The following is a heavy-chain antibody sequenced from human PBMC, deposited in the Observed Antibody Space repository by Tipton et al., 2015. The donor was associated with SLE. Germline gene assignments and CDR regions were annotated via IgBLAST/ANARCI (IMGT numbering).Heavy chain of an antibody. D-gene: IGHD2-21*02. V-gene: IGHV3-23*01. J-gene: IGHJ3*02. CDR3: ARAGGGDYKIFGALDI. Sequence: SLRLSCAVAGVTVSNYAMSWVRQAPGKGLEWVSAISGSATGGTTDYADSVRGRFTIFRDNSKNTLYLQMNSLRVEDTALYFCARAGGGDYKIFGALDIWGQGTMVTVSS. CDR2: ISGSATGGTT. CDR1: GVTVSNYA.